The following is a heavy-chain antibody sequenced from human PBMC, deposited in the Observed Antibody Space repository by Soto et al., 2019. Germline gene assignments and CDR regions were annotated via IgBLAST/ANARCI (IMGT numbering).Heavy chain of an antibody. Sequence: QVQLVESGGGVVQPGRSLRLSCAASGFTFSSYAMHWVRQAQGKGLEWVAVISYDESNKYYADSVKGRFTISRVNSKNTLYLQMNSLRAEDTAVYYCARGATVVTPESNAPGAFDIWGQGTMVTVSS. CDR1: GFTFSSYA. CDR3: ARGATVVTPESNAPGAFDI. V-gene: IGHV3-30-3*01. J-gene: IGHJ3*02. D-gene: IGHD4-17*01. CDR2: ISYDESNK.